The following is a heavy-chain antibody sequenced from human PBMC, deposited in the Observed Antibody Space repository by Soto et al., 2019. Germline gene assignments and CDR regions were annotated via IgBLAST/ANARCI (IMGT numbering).Heavy chain of an antibody. Sequence: SETLSLTCTVSGGTINSTSYYWGWIRQPPGKGLEWIGSIYYSGSTYYNPSLKSRVTISVDTSKNQFSLKLSSVTAADTAVYYCARAADCSGGSCYFFLGYWGQGTLVTVSS. CDR3: ARAADCSGGSCYFFLGY. CDR1: GGTINSTSYY. J-gene: IGHJ4*02. D-gene: IGHD2-15*01. V-gene: IGHV4-39*07. CDR2: IYYSGST.